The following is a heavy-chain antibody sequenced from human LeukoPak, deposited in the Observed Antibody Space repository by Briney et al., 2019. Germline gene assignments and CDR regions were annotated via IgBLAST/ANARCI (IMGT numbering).Heavy chain of an antibody. J-gene: IGHJ4*02. CDR3: AREGRKYGSGSLYYFDY. D-gene: IGHD3-10*01. Sequence: PGGSLRLSCAASGFTFSSYSMNWVRQAPGKGLEWVSVIFSGGSTYYADSVKGRFTISRDNSKNTLYLQMNSLRAEDTAVYYCAREGRKYGSGSLYYFDYWGQGTLVAVSS. V-gene: IGHV3-66*01. CDR2: IFSGGST. CDR1: GFTFSSYS.